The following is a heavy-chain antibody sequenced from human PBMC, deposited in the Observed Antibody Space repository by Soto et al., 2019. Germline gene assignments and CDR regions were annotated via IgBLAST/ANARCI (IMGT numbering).Heavy chain of an antibody. CDR3: ARRAYGSASTLSRNYSYYGMDV. J-gene: IGHJ6*02. Sequence: GGPPSPSCAPSGFTSSSNMMTWGPRVPGRGLEGAAKREEGGSEICYVDFVMGRFAISRDHDKNSLYMQMNRLRAEETAVYYCARRAYGSASTLSRNYSYYGMDVWGQGTTVTVSS. D-gene: IGHD3-10*01. CDR1: GFTSSSNM. V-gene: IGHV3-7*01. CDR2: REEGGSEI.